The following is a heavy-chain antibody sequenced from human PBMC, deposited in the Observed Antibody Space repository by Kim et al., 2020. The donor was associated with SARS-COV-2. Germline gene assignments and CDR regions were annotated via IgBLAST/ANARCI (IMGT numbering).Heavy chain of an antibody. Sequence: GGSLRLSCSASGFTFSDYAIHWVRRTPGMGLQYVSATTRDGDGSFYADSVKDRFTIFRDNSKNTLFLQMSGLRIEDTAIYYCVRYGRSYGAVHWGQGTLASVS. D-gene: IGHD3-16*01. CDR3: VRYGRSYGAVH. CDR1: GFTFSDYA. J-gene: IGHJ4*02. V-gene: IGHV3-64D*06. CDR2: TTRDGDGS.